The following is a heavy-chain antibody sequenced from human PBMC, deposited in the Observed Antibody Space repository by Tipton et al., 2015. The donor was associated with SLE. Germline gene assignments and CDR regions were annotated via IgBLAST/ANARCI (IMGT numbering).Heavy chain of an antibody. CDR3: ARAKVEETTFKYFFNGLDV. Sequence: QVQLVQSGAEIKKPGASVKVSCKASGYTFTSYAISWVRQAPGQGLEWMGWINPYTGNTDYAQKVQGRVTMTTDTSRSTAYLDLRSLRPDDTAVYYCARAKVEETTFKYFFNGLDVWGRGTTVTVS. CDR1: GYTFTSYA. J-gene: IGHJ6*02. V-gene: IGHV1-18*01. CDR2: INPYTGNT. D-gene: IGHD2/OR15-2a*01.